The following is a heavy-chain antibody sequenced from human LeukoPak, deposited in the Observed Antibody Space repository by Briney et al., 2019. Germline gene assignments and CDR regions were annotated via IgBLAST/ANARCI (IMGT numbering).Heavy chain of an antibody. V-gene: IGHV1-69*13. CDR2: IIPIFGTA. D-gene: IGHD2-2*01. Sequence: GASVKVSCKASGGTFSSYAISWVRQAPGQGLEWMGGIIPIFGTANYAQKFQGRVTITADESTSTAYMELSSLRSEDTAVYYCARAPVVPAATAFFDYWGQGTLVTVSS. CDR3: ARAPVVPAATAFFDY. CDR1: GGTFSSYA. J-gene: IGHJ4*02.